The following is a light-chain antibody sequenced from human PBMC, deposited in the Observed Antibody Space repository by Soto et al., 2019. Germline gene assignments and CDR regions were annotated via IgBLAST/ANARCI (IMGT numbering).Light chain of an antibody. CDR3: QSYDSSNPVV. CDR1: SGSIASNY. Sequence: NFMLTQPHSVSEAPGKTVTISCTRSSGSIASNYVQWYQQHPRSAPTTLIYEYNQKPSGVPDRFSGSIDSSSNSASLTISGLKTEDEADYYCQSYDSSNPVVFGGGTKLTVL. CDR2: EYN. J-gene: IGLJ2*01. V-gene: IGLV6-57*04.